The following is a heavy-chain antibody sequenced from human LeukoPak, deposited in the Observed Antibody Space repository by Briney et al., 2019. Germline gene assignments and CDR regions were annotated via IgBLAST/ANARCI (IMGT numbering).Heavy chain of an antibody. CDR2: IYYSGST. Sequence: SETLSLTCAVYGGSFSGYYWSWIRQPPGKGLEWIGYIYYSGSTNYNPSLKSRVTISVDTSKNQFSLKLSSVTAADTALYYCARGSWTKSWSAFDIWGQGTMVTVSS. CDR1: GGSFSGYY. CDR3: ARGSWTKSWSAFDI. D-gene: IGHD6-13*01. V-gene: IGHV4-59*01. J-gene: IGHJ3*02.